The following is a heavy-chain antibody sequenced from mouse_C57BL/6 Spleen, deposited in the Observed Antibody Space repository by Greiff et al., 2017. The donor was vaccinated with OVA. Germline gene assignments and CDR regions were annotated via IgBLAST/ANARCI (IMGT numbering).Heavy chain of an antibody. Sequence: QVQLQQSGAELVKPGASVKPSCKASGYTFTSYWMHWVKQRPGRGLEWIGRIDPNSGGTKYNEKFKSKATLTVDKPSSTAYMQLSSLTSEDSAVYYCVHLGNWDGGYYFDYWGQGTTLTVSS. CDR1: GYTFTSYW. J-gene: IGHJ2*01. V-gene: IGHV1-72*01. D-gene: IGHD4-1*01. CDR2: IDPNSGGT. CDR3: VHLGNWDGGYYFDY.